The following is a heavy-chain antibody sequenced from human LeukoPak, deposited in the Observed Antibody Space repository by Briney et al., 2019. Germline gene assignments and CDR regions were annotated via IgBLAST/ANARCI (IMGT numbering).Heavy chain of an antibody. CDR1: GFTFGDFA. J-gene: IGHJ5*02. CDR2: IRSKAYGGTK. V-gene: IGHV3-49*03. D-gene: IGHD3-10*01. Sequence: PWRSLRLSCTASGFTFGDFAMSWFGQAQGKGWVWVGFIRSKAYGGTKEYAASVTGRFTISRDDSKSIAYLQMNSLKTEDTAVYYCTRDRSWFGELYSNWFDPWGQGTLVTVSS. CDR3: TRDRSWFGELYSNWFDP.